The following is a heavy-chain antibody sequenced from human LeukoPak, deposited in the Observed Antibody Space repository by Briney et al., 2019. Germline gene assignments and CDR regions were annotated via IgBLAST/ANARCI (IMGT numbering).Heavy chain of an antibody. CDR1: GFTFSSYA. J-gene: IGHJ4*02. CDR2: ISYDGSNI. V-gene: IGHV3-30*18. Sequence: GGSLRLSCAASGFTFSSYAMSWVRQAPGKGLEWVAVISYDGSNIYYADSAKGRFTISRDNSKNTLYLQMNSLRAEDTAIYYCGKDIYSGYDFSPSDYWGQGTLVTVSS. D-gene: IGHD5-12*01. CDR3: GKDIYSGYDFSPSDY.